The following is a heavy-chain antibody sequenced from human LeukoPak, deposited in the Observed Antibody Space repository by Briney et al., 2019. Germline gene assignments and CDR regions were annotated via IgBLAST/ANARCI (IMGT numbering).Heavy chain of an antibody. CDR1: GASIDAAGYS. J-gene: IGHJ3*02. V-gene: IGHV4-30-2*01. CDR2: IYHGGRT. D-gene: IGHD2-15*01. CDR3: ARPLGPAGGRGAFDI. Sequence: SETLSLTCAVSGASIDAAGYSWNWIRQAPGKDLEWIGNIYHGGRTSYKSSLKSRVTISVDTSKNHFSLKLTSVTAADTAVYYCARPLGPAGGRGAFDIWGQGTMVTVSS.